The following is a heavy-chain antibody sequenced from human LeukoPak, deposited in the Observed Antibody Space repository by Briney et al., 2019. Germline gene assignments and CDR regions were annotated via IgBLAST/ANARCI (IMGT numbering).Heavy chain of an antibody. D-gene: IGHD5-12*01. J-gene: IGHJ4*02. CDR2: IWYDGSNK. CDR3: AKEGLVGYGPHYFDY. Sequence: GRSLRLSCAASGFTFSSYGMHWVRQAPGEGLEWVAVIWYDGSNKYYADSVKGRFTISRDNSKNTLYLQMNSLRAEDTAVYYCAKEGLVGYGPHYFDYWGQGTLVTVSS. CDR1: GFTFSSYG. V-gene: IGHV3-33*06.